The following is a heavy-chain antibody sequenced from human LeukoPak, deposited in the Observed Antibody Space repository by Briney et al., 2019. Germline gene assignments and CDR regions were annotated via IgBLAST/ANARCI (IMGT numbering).Heavy chain of an antibody. J-gene: IGHJ4*02. CDR3: ARGRGRAAAGLDY. Sequence: SETLSLTCAVYGGSFSGYYWSWIRQPPGKGLEWIGEVNHGGSTNYNPSLKSRVTISVDTSKNQFSLKLSSVTAADTAVYYCARGRGRAAAGLDYWGQGTLVTVSS. V-gene: IGHV4-34*01. D-gene: IGHD6-13*01. CDR2: VNHGGST. CDR1: GGSFSGYY.